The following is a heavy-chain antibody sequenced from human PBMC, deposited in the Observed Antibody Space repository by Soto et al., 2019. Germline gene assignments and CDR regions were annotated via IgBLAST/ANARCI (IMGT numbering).Heavy chain of an antibody. Sequence: SETLSFTCAVSGGSISSGGYSWSWIRQPPGKGLEWIGYIYHSGSTYYNPSLKSRVTISRDMSTSTAYMELSSLRPEDTAVYYCATDVGGYIYGLARHWGPGTLVTVSS. CDR2: IYHSGST. CDR1: GGSISSGGYS. CDR3: ATDVGGYIYGLARH. D-gene: IGHD4-17*01. V-gene: IGHV4-30-2*01. J-gene: IGHJ4*02.